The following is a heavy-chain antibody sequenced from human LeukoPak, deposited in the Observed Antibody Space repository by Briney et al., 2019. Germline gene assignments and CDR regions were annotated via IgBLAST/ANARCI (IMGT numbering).Heavy chain of an antibody. CDR3: ARGVANYYDNSGYQN. V-gene: IGHV3-48*04. CDR2: ISSSSSSTI. Sequence: GGSLRLSCAASGFTFSSYSMNWVRQAPGKGLEWVSYISSSSSSTIYYADSVKGRFTISRDNAKNSLYLQMNSLRAEDTAVYYCARGVANYYDNSGYQNWGQGTLVTVSS. D-gene: IGHD3-22*01. J-gene: IGHJ4*02. CDR1: GFTFSSYS.